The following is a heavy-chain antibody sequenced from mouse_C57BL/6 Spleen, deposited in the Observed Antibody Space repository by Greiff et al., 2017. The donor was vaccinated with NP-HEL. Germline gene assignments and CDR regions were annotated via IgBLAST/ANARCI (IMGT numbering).Heavy chain of an antibody. CDR2: ISGGGGNT. V-gene: IGHV5-9*01. Sequence: EVQVVESGGGLVKPGGSLKLSCAASGFTFSSYTMSWVRQTPEKRLEWVATISGGGGNTYYPDSVKGRFTISRDNAKNTLYLQMSSLRSEDTALYYCARHPYYKDWYFDVWGTGTTVTVSS. J-gene: IGHJ1*03. CDR3: ARHPYYKDWYFDV. D-gene: IGHD2-12*01. CDR1: GFTFSSYT.